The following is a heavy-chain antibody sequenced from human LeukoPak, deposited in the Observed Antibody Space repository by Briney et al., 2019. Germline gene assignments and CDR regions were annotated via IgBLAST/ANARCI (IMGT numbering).Heavy chain of an antibody. CDR1: GFTFSSYG. J-gene: IGHJ4*02. D-gene: IGHD1-26*01. V-gene: IGHV3-33*01. CDR3: ARDGLRHFLIVGTFDY. Sequence: GRSLRLSCAASGFTFSSYGMHWVRQAPGKGLEWVAVIWYDGSNKYYADSVKGRFTISRDNSKNTLYLQMNSLRAEDTAVYYCARDGLRHFLIVGTFDYWGQGTLVTVSS. CDR2: IWYDGSNK.